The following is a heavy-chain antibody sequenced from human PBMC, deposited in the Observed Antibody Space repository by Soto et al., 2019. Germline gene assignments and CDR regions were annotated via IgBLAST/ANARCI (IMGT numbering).Heavy chain of an antibody. V-gene: IGHV5-10-1*01. D-gene: IGHD2-2*02. CDR3: ARQGDCSSTSCYTGYYYYYGMDV. Sequence: GESLKISCKGSGYSFTSYRISWVRQMPGKGLEWMGRIDPSDSYTNYSPSFQGHVTISADKSISTAYLQWSSLKASDTAMYYCARQGDCSSTSCYTGYYYYYGMDVWGQGTTVTVSS. J-gene: IGHJ6*02. CDR1: GYSFTSYR. CDR2: IDPSDSYT.